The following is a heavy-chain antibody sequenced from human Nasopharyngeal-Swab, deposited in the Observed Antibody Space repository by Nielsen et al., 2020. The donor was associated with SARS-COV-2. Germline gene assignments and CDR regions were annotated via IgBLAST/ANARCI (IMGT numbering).Heavy chain of an antibody. Sequence: SVKVSCKASGGTFSSYAIRWVRQAPGQGLEWMGGNIPIFGTANYAQKFQGRVTITADESTSTAYMELSSLRSEDTAVYYCARDQAGGGVLGYWGQGTLVTVSS. J-gene: IGHJ4*02. V-gene: IGHV1-69*13. CDR3: ARDQAGGGVLGY. CDR2: NIPIFGTA. D-gene: IGHD2-8*02. CDR1: GGTFSSYA.